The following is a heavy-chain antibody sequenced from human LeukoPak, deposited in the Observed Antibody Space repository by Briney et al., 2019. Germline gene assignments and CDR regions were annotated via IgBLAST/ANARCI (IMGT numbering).Heavy chain of an antibody. Sequence: SETLSLTCAVYGGSFSGYYWSWIRQPPGKGLEWIGEINHSGSTNYNPSLKSRVTISVDTSKNQFSLKLSSVTAADTAVYYCARQRMIITMVRGVISLGRRNWFDPWGQGTLVTVSS. V-gene: IGHV4-34*01. D-gene: IGHD3-10*01. CDR1: GGSFSGYY. J-gene: IGHJ5*02. CDR3: ARQRMIITMVRGVISLGRRNWFDP. CDR2: INHSGST.